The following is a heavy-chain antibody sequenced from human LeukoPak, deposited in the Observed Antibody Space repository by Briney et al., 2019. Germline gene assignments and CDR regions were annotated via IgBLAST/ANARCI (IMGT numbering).Heavy chain of an antibody. V-gene: IGHV1-2*02. CDR1: GYTFTGYY. J-gene: IGHJ3*02. CDR2: INPNSGGT. CDR3: ASGRYYYGSGSQDAFDI. Sequence: ASVKVSCKASGYTFTGYYMHWVRQAPGQGLEWMGWINPNSGGTNYAQKFQGRVTMTRDTSISTAYMELSRLRSDDTAVYYCASGRYYYGSGSQDAFDIWGQGTMVTVSS. D-gene: IGHD3-10*01.